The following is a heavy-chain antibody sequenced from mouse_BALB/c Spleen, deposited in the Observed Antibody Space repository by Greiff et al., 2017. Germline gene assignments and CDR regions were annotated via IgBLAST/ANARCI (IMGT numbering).Heavy chain of an antibody. CDR3: TRGGYDYAMDY. Sequence: QVQLQQPGAELVRPGASVKLSCKASGYTFTSYWINWVKQRPGQGLEWIGNIYPSDSYTNYNQQFKDKATLTVDKSSSTAYMQLSSPTSEDSAVYYCTRGGYDYAMDYWGQGTSVTVSS. CDR2: IYPSDSYT. J-gene: IGHJ4*01. V-gene: IGHV1-69*02. CDR1: GYTFTSYW. D-gene: IGHD2-2*01.